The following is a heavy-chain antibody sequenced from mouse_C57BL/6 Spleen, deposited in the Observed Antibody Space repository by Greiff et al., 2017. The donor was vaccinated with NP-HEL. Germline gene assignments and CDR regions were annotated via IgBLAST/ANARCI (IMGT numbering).Heavy chain of an antibody. CDR3: ARSHGSSRRYVGC. Sequence: VQLQQPGTELVKPGASVKLSCKASGYTFTSYWMHWVKQRPGQGLEWIGNINPSNGGTNSNDKFKSKATLTVDKSSSTAYMEHSSLTSEDSAVYYCARSHGSSRRYVGCWGHGTTLTVSS. D-gene: IGHD1-1*01. J-gene: IGHJ2*01. CDR2: INPSNGGT. CDR1: GYTFTSYW. V-gene: IGHV1-53*01.